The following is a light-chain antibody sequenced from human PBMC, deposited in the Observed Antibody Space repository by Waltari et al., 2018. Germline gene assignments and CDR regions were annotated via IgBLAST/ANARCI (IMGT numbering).Light chain of an antibody. CDR2: YDS. J-gene: IGLJ1*01. CDR1: NIETKS. V-gene: IGLV3-21*04. CDR3: QVWDANNEPGV. Sequence: SYVLTQPPSVSVAPGETARLTCGGNNIETKSFHWYQQKPGQAPVLVISYDSDRPSGIPERFSGSNSGNTATLTISRVEAGDEADYYCQVWDANNEPGVFGTGTEVTVL.